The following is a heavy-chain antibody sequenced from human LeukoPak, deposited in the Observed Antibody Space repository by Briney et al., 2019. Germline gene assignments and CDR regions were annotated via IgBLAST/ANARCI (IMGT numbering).Heavy chain of an antibody. J-gene: IGHJ5*02. CDR1: GGSISSYY. CDR2: IYYSGST. Sequence: SETLSLTCTVSGGSISSYYWSWIRQPPGKGLEWIGYIYYSGSTNYNPSLKSRVTISVDTSKNQFSLRLSSVTAADTAVYYCASSSWDPYNWFDPWGQGTLVTVSS. CDR3: ASSSWDPYNWFDP. D-gene: IGHD6-13*01. V-gene: IGHV4-59*01.